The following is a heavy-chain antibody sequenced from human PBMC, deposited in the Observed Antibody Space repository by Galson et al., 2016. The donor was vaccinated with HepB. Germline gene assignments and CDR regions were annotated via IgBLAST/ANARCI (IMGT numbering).Heavy chain of an antibody. CDR2: IYHFGST. CDR1: GDSIRRNDYY. CDR3: ARDEGYYGMGV. Sequence: TLSLTCTVSGDSIRRNDYYWTWIRQHPVKGLEWIATIYHFGSTYYNPSLQSRVTISVDTSKNQFYLRLTSLTAADTAVYFCARDEGYYGMGVWGQGTTVIVSS. J-gene: IGHJ6*02. V-gene: IGHV4-31*03.